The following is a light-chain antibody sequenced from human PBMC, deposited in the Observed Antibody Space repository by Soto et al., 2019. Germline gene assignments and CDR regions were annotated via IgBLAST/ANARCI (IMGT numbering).Light chain of an antibody. J-gene: IGKJ1*01. Sequence: EFVLTQSPGTLSLSPGERATLSCRASQTVRNNYLAWYQQKPGQAPRLLIYDASSRATGIPARFSGGGSGTLFTLTISSLQSEDFAVYYCQHYYNWPRTFGQGTKVDIK. CDR3: QHYYNWPRT. V-gene: IGKV3D-15*01. CDR2: DAS. CDR1: QTVRNN.